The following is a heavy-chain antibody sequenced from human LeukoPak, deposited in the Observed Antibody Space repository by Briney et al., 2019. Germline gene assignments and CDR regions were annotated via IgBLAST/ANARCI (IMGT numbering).Heavy chain of an antibody. V-gene: IGHV4-30-4*08. CDR3: ARAMTSDWYFDL. CDR1: GGSISSGDYY. J-gene: IGHJ2*01. Sequence: SQTLSLXCTVSGGSISSGDYYWSWIRQPPGKGLEWIGYIYYSGSTYYNPSLKSRVTISVDTSKNQFSLKLSSVTAADTAVYYCARAMTSDWYFDLWGRGTLVTVSS. CDR2: IYYSGST.